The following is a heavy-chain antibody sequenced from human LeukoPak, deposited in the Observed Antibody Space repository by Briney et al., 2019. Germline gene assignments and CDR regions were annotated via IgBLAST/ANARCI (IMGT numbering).Heavy chain of an antibody. CDR3: ARGGDSSGYYTLED. J-gene: IGHJ4*02. D-gene: IGHD3-22*01. CDR1: GGSISSYY. CDR2: IYYSGST. Sequence: PSETPSLTCTVSGGSISSYYCSWIRQPPGKGLEWIGYIYYSGSTNYNPSPKSRVTISVDTSKNQFSLKLSSVTAADTAVYYCARGGDSSGYYTLEDWGQGTLVTVSS. V-gene: IGHV4-59*01.